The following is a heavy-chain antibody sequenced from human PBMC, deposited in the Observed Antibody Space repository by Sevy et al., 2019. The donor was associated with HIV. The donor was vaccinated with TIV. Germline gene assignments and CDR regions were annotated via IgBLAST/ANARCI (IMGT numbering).Heavy chain of an antibody. CDR2: IKQDESEK. CDR3: AREVGGYNWRPYYLDS. J-gene: IGHJ4*02. D-gene: IGHD5-12*01. CDR1: GFTFTDYW. V-gene: IGHV3-7*01. Sequence: GGSLRLSCASSGFTFTDYWMSWVRQTPGKGLEWVATIKQDESEKYYVDSVKGRFAISRDNGKNSVSLQMNGLRAEDTALSYCAREVGGYNWRPYYLDSWDQGTLVTVSS.